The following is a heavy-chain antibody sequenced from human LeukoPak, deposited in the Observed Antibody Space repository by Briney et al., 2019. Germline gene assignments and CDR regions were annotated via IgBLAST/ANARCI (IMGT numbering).Heavy chain of an antibody. CDR2: IIPIFGTA. V-gene: IGHV1-69*01. Sequence: PVKVSLKGSGGTLSSYSISLVRQAPGQGLEWMGGIIPIFGTANYAQKFQGRVTITADESTSTAYMELSSLRSEDTAVYYCARDYYGSGSYYKPFDYWGQGTLVTVSS. D-gene: IGHD3-10*01. CDR3: ARDYYGSGSYYKPFDY. CDR1: GGTLSSYS. J-gene: IGHJ4*02.